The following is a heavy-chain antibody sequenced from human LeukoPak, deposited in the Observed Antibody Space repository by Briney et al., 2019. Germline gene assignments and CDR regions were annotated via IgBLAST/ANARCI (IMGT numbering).Heavy chain of an antibody. CDR2: IYSGGST. CDR3: ARADGTGGPYDY. D-gene: IGHD3/OR15-3a*01. V-gene: IGHV3-53*01. CDR1: GFTVSSNY. J-gene: IGHJ4*02. Sequence: PGGSLRLSCAVSGFTVSSNYMSWVRQAPGKELEWVSVIYSGGSTHYADSVKGRFPISRDNSKNTLFLQMNSLRAEDTAVYYCARADGTGGPYDYWGQGTLVTVSS.